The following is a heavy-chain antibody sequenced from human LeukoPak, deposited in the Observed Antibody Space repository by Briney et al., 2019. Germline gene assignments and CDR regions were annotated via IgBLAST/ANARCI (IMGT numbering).Heavy chain of an antibody. CDR1: GGSISSYY. V-gene: IGHV4-59*01. J-gene: IGHJ4*02. D-gene: IGHD5-18*01. CDR2: IYYSGST. CDR3: ARTYRGYSYGPFDY. Sequence: PSETLSLTCTVSGGSISSYYWSWIRQPPGKGLEWIGYIYYSGSTNYNPSLKSRVTISVDTSKNQFSLKLSSVTAADTAVYYCARTYRGYSYGPFDYWGQGTLVTVSS.